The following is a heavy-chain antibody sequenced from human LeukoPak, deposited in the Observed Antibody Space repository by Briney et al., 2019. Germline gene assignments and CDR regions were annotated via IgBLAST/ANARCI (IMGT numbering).Heavy chain of an antibody. CDR3: ARMVTRCSGGSCYSDAFDI. V-gene: IGHV4-34*01. Sequence: SETLSLTCAVYGGSFSDYYWNWIRQPPGKGLEWIGEVNHSGSTNYNPSLKSRVTISVDTSKNQFSLKLSSVTAADTAVYYCARMVTRCSGGSCYSDAFDIWGQGTMVTVSS. CDR2: VNHSGST. D-gene: IGHD2-15*01. CDR1: GGSFSDYY. J-gene: IGHJ3*02.